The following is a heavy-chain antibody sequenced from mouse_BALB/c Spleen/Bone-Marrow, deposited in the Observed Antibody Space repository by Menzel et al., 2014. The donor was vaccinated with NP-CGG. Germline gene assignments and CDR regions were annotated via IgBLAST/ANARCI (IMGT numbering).Heavy chain of an antibody. D-gene: IGHD2-1*01. Sequence: QVQLQQSGAELVKPGASVKMSCKASGYTFTSYNMHWLKQTPGQGLEWIGAFYPGNGDTSYNQKFKGKATLTADKSSSAVYMQLSSLIFEDSAVYYCARSEYGNYPWFAYWGQGTLVTVSA. J-gene: IGHJ3*01. CDR2: FYPGNGDT. CDR3: ARSEYGNYPWFAY. CDR1: GYTFTSYN. V-gene: IGHV1-12*01.